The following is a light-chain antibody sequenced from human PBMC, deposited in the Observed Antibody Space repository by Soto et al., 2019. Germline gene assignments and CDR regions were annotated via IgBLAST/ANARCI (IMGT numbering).Light chain of an antibody. V-gene: IGKV1-39*01. CDR3: QQRNDGLT. Sequence: DIQMTQSPSSLSASAGDRVTISCRAGQIIGTNLNWYQQRPGKAPKLLIYKASTLKSGVPSRFSGSGSGTEFTLTINNLEPEDFAVYYCQQRNDGLTFGGGTKVDIK. J-gene: IGKJ4*01. CDR2: KAS. CDR1: QIIGTN.